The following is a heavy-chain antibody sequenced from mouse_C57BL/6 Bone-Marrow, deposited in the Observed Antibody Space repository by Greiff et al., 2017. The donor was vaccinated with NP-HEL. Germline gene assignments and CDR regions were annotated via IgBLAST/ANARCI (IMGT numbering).Heavy chain of an antibody. Sequence: QVQLQQSGAELVRPGTSVKVSCKASGYAFTNYLIEWVKQRPGQGLEWIGVINPGSGGTNYNEKFKGKATLTADKSSSTAYMQLSSLTSEDSAVYFCARGRRDAMDDWGQGTSVTVSS. V-gene: IGHV1-54*01. CDR2: INPGSGGT. CDR1: GYAFTNYL. J-gene: IGHJ4*01. CDR3: ARGRRDAMDD.